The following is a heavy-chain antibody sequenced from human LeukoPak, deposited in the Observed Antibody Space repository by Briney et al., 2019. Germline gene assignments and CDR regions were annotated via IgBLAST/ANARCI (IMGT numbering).Heavy chain of an antibody. J-gene: IGHJ4*02. CDR2: IYWDDDK. CDR1: GFSLSTSGVG. Sequence: SGPTLVKPTPPLTLTCTFSGFSLSTSGVGVGWIRQPPGKALEWLALIYWDDDKRYIPSLKSRLTITKETSKNQVVLTMTNMAPVDTATYYCPHRRNYRVVNDGKPYYFDYWGQGTLVTVSS. CDR3: PHRRNYRVVNDGKPYYFDY. V-gene: IGHV2-5*02. D-gene: IGHD3-3*01.